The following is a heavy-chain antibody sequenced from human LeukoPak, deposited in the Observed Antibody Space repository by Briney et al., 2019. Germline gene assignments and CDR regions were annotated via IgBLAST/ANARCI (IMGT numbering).Heavy chain of an antibody. Sequence: GGSLRLSCAASGFTFSSYAMHWVRQAPGKGLEWVAVISYDGSNKYYADSVKGRFTISRDNSKNTLYLQMNSLRAEDTAVYYCARKGGSGDYGVNYWGQGTLVTVSS. CDR1: GFTFSSYA. V-gene: IGHV3-30-3*01. J-gene: IGHJ4*02. CDR2: ISYDGSNK. CDR3: ARKGGSGDYGVNY. D-gene: IGHD4-17*01.